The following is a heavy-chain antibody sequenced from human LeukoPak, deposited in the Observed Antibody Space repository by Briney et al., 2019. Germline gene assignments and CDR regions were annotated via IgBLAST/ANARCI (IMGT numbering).Heavy chain of an antibody. CDR2: ISYTSSTV. CDR3: ARASGYYPKKVYFDY. Sequence: GGPLRLSCAASGFTFSDYYMAYIRQAPGKGLEWVSYISYTSSTVYYADSVKGRFTISRDNAKNSLYLQMNSLRAEDTAVYYCARASGYYPKKVYFDYWGQGTLVTVSS. D-gene: IGHD3-22*01. CDR1: GFTFSDYY. J-gene: IGHJ4*02. V-gene: IGHV3-11*01.